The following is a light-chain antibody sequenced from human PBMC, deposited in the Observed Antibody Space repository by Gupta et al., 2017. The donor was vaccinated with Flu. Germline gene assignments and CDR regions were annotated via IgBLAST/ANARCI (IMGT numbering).Light chain of an antibody. CDR1: SSNIGSNY. V-gene: IGLV1-47*01. CDR3: AAWEDRMSGWV. CDR2: RNK. J-gene: IGLJ3*02. Sequence: QPVLPQPPSAPGTPGQGVTISCSGSSSNIGSNYVYWYQQLPGTATKLLIDRNKQRPSGVADRFSCSKSGTAASAAISVRGSEEEADYYCAAWEDRMSGWVFGGGTKLTVL.